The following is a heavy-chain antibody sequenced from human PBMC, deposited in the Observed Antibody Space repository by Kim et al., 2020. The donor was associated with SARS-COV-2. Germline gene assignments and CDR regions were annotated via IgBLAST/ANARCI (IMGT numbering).Heavy chain of an antibody. D-gene: IGHD3-10*01. V-gene: IGHV5-51*01. Sequence: GESLQISCKGSGYSFISYWIAWVRQMPGKGLEWMGIIYPGDSDTRYNPSFQGQVTISADKSISTAYLQWSSLKASDTAMYYCARHGSGSYWSAFDIWGQGTMVTVSS. CDR2: IYPGDSDT. CDR3: ARHGSGSYWSAFDI. CDR1: GYSFISYW. J-gene: IGHJ3*02.